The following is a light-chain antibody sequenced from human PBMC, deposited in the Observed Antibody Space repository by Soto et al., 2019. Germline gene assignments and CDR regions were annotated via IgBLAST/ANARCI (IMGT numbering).Light chain of an antibody. CDR3: QQLNSYPLT. J-gene: IGKJ4*01. V-gene: IGKV1-9*01. Sequence: DSQLAQCPSFLAASVEDRVTITCRASQDITDYLAWYQQRPGKAPKLLIYAASTLQSGVTSRFSGSGSGTEFTLTISSLQPEDFETYCCQQLNSYPLTFGGGTKLDIK. CDR1: QDITDY. CDR2: AAS.